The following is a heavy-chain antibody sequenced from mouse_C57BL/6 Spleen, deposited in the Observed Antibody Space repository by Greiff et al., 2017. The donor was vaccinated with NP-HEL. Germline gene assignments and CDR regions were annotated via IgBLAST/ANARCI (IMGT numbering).Heavy chain of an antibody. CDR3: ARSLITTVVANYAMDY. CDR1: GYSFTGYY. D-gene: IGHD1-1*01. V-gene: IGHV1-42*01. CDR2: INPSTGGT. J-gene: IGHJ4*01. Sequence: EVQLQQSGPELVKPGASVKISCKASGYSFTGYYMNWVKQSPEKSLEWIGEINPSTGGTTYNQKFKAKATLTVDKSSSTAYMQLKSLTSEDSAVYYCARSLITTVVANYAMDYWGQGTSVTVSS.